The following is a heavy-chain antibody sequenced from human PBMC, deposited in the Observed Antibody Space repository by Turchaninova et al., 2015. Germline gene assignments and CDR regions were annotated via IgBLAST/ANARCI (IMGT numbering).Heavy chain of an antibody. CDR2: IRNRANSYTT. Sequence: PGGSLRLSCAASGFTFSDHYMDWVRQAQGKGLEWVGRIRNRANSYTTEYAASVKGRLTISRDDSKNLLFLQKNSLQTEDTAVYYCARVYKVNWGLNAFDVWGQGTLVTVSS. CDR1: GFTFSDHY. CDR3: ARVYKVNWGLNAFDV. D-gene: IGHD7-27*01. J-gene: IGHJ3*01. V-gene: IGHV3-72*01.